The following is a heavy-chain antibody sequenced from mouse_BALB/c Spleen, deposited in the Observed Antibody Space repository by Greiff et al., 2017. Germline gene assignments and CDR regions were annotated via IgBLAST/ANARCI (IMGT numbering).Heavy chain of an antibody. CDR2: INPSSGYT. D-gene: IGHD1-1*01. Sequence: VQLQQSGTVLARPGASVKMSCKASGYSFTSYTMHWVKQRPGQGLEWIGYINPSSGYTNYNQKFKDKATLTADKSSSTAYMQLSSLTSEDSAVYYCAGLMTTVVGYFDVWGAGTTVTVSS. J-gene: IGHJ1*01. CDR3: AGLMTTVVGYFDV. V-gene: IGHV1-4*01. CDR1: GYSFTSYT.